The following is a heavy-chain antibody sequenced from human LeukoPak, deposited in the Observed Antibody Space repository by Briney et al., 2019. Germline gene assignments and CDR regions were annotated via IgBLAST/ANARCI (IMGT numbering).Heavy chain of an antibody. CDR1: GGSISSYY. D-gene: IGHD5-24*01. CDR2: IYYSGST. J-gene: IGHJ4*02. Sequence: SETLSLTCTVSGGSISSYYWSWIRQPPGKGLEWIGYIYYSGSTNYNPSLKSRVTISVDMSKNQFSLKLSSVTAADTAVYYCARGPLERWLHDYYFDYWGQGTLVTVSS. CDR3: ARGPLERWLHDYYFDY. V-gene: IGHV4-59*01.